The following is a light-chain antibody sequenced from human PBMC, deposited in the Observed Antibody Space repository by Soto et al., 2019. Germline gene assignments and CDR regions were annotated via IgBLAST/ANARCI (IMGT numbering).Light chain of an antibody. CDR3: QQDYSAPYT. J-gene: IGKJ2*01. V-gene: IGKV4-1*01. CDR2: WAS. Sequence: DIVMTQSPDSLAVSLGERATIKCKSSQTVLYSSNDKNYLAWYQQKPGQPPKLLIYWASTRESGVPDRFSGSGSGTDFTLTISSLQAGDVAVYYCQQDYSAPYTFGQGTRLEIK. CDR1: QTVLYSSNDKNY.